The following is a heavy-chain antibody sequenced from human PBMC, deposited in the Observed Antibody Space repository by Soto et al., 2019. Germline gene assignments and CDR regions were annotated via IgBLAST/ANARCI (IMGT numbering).Heavy chain of an antibody. Sequence: ASVKVSCKASGYTFTSYYMHWVRQAPGQGLEWMGIINPSGGSTSYAQKFQGRVTMTRDTSTSTVYMELSSLRSEDTAAYYCAASTDCGGDCYSSLPGYWGQGTLVTVSS. V-gene: IGHV1-46*01. D-gene: IGHD2-21*02. CDR3: AASTDCGGDCYSSLPGY. J-gene: IGHJ4*02. CDR1: GYTFTSYY. CDR2: INPSGGST.